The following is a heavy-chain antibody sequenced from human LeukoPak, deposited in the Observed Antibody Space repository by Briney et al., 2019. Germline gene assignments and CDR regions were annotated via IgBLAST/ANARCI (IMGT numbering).Heavy chain of an antibody. CDR2: ISSSGSTI. J-gene: IGHJ5*02. D-gene: IGHD1-26*01. Sequence: PGGSLRLSCAASGFTFSDYYMSWIRQAPGKGLEWVSYISSSGSTIYYADSVKGRFTISRDNAKNSLYLQMNSLRAEDTASYYCAKGVGATPNWFDPWGQGTLVTVSS. V-gene: IGHV3-11*01. CDR3: AKGVGATPNWFDP. CDR1: GFTFSDYY.